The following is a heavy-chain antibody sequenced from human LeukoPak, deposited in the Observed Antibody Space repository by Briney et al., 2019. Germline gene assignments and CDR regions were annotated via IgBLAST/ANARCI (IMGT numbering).Heavy chain of an antibody. Sequence: PGGSLRLSCAASGFTFSDHYLDWVRQAPGKGMEWVGRSRSKTNRYTTQYAASVKGRFTISRDDSKNSLYLQMNSLKTEDTAVYYCARVGWELLGPFDHWGQGTLVTVSS. CDR2: SRSKTNRYTT. D-gene: IGHD1-26*01. CDR1: GFTFSDHY. J-gene: IGHJ4*02. V-gene: IGHV3-72*01. CDR3: ARVGWELLGPFDH.